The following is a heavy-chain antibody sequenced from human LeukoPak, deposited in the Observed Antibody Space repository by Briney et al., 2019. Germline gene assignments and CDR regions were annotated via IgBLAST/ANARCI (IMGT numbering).Heavy chain of an antibody. D-gene: IGHD4-17*01. CDR1: GFTFSSYA. CDR2: ISSNGGST. CDR3: ARDHYGDYYYYYMDV. V-gene: IGHV3-64*01. Sequence: GGSLRLSCAASGFTFSSYAMHWVRQAPGKGLEYVSAISSNGGSTYYANSVKGRFTISRDNSKNTLYLQMGSLRAEDMAVYYCARDHYGDYYYYYMDVWGKGTTVTVSS. J-gene: IGHJ6*03.